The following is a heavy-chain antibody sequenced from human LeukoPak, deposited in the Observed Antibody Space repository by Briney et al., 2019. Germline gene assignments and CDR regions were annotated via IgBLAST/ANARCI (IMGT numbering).Heavy chain of an antibody. Sequence: PGGSLRLSCAASGFTFNVYSMNWVRQAPGKGLEWVSYISSSSSTIYYADSVKGRFTIPRDNAKNSLYLQMNTLRAEDTAVYYCARDGGYYYDSSGYSDYWGQGTLVTVSS. CDR1: GFTFNVYS. CDR2: ISSSSSTI. D-gene: IGHD3-22*01. CDR3: ARDGGYYYDSSGYSDY. J-gene: IGHJ4*02. V-gene: IGHV3-48*04.